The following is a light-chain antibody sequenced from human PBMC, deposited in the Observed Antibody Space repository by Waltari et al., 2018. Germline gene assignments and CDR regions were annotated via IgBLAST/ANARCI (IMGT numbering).Light chain of an antibody. Sequence: QSALTQPPSASGSPGQSVTISCTGTSTDGGDYAYVSWYQQPPGKAPKLMIYEVTRRPSGVPDRFSGSKSGNTASLTVSGLLADDEADYYCSSSAGTNNKHVVFGGGTKLTVL. CDR3: SSSAGTNNKHVV. J-gene: IGLJ3*02. V-gene: IGLV2-8*01. CDR1: STDGGDYAY. CDR2: EVT.